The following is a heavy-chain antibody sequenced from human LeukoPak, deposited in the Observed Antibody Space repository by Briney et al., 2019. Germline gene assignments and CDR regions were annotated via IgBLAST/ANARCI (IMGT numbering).Heavy chain of an antibody. V-gene: IGHV4-30-2*01. CDR3: ARDYYDSSGYYVGDY. Sequence: SETLSLTCAVSGGSITSGGYSWSWIRQPPGTGLEWIGYTYHSGSTYYNPSLKSRVTISVDRSKNQFSLKLSSVTAADTAVYYCARDYYDSSGYYVGDYWGQGTLVTVSS. CDR1: GGSITSGGYS. J-gene: IGHJ4*02. D-gene: IGHD3-22*01. CDR2: TYHSGST.